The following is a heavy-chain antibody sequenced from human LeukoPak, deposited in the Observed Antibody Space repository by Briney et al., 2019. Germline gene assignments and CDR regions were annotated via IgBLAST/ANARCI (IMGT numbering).Heavy chain of an antibody. J-gene: IGHJ6*02. V-gene: IGHV3-7*01. CDR3: ARAGHRDSSGFYGMDV. CDR2: IKQDGSEK. D-gene: IGHD6-19*01. CDR1: GFTFSTYW. Sequence: GGSLRLSCAASGFTFSTYWMSWVRQAPGKGLEWVANIKQDGSEKYYVGSVKGRFTISRDNAKNSLYLQMNSLRAEDTAVYYCARAGHRDSSGFYGMDVWGQGTTVTVSS.